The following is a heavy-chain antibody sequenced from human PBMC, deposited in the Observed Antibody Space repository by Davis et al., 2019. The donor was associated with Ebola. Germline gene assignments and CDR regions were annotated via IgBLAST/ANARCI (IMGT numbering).Heavy chain of an antibody. CDR1: GFTFSSYW. Sequence: PGGSLRLSCTTSGFTFSSYWMHWVRQAPGKGLVWVSYINSEGKKTSYADSVKGRFTISRDNAKNSLFLQMDSLRDEDTALYYCASGDGRGRSYDMDVWGQGTTVTVSS. V-gene: IGHV3-74*01. CDR3: ASGDGRGRSYDMDV. J-gene: IGHJ6*02. CDR2: INSEGKKT. D-gene: IGHD3/OR15-3a*01.